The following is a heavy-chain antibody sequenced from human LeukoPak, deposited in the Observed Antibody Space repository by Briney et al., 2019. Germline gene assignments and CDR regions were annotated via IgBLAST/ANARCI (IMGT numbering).Heavy chain of an antibody. CDR3: ARSLSVTRGLITTMLGY. D-gene: IGHD3-10*01. CDR2: ISPTNGAT. CDR1: GYIFTDFY. V-gene: IGHV1-2*02. J-gene: IGHJ4*02. Sequence: ASVKVSCKTSGYIFTDFYLHWVRQAPGQGLEWMGWISPTNGATSYARRFQGRVNMARDTSTSTSYMELSSLGSDDTAVYYCARSLSVTRGLITTMLGYWGQGTPVTVSS.